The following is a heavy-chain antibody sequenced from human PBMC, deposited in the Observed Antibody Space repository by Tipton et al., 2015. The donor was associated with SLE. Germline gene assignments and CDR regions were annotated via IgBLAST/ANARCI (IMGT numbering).Heavy chain of an antibody. Sequence: SLRLSCVASGFTFTSHWMSWVRQAPGKGLEWVANIRQDGSQKFYVDSVRGRFTISRDNAKNSLYLQMNSLRAEDTAVYYCARSYYYDSSAPGNWFDPWGQGTQVTVSS. V-gene: IGHV3-7*01. J-gene: IGHJ5*02. CDR3: ARSYYYDSSAPGNWFDP. CDR2: IRQDGSQK. CDR1: GFTFTSHW. D-gene: IGHD3-22*01.